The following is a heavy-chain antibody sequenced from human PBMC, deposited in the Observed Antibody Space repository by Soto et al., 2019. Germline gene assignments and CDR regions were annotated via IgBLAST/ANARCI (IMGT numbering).Heavy chain of an antibody. J-gene: IGHJ6*02. V-gene: IGHV3-23*01. CDR1: GFTFSSYA. D-gene: IGHD2-15*01. CDR2: ISGRGGNK. CDR3: ARGDREDIAVVIGVRPGEYGVDV. Sequence: PGGSLSLSCAASGFTFSSYAMSWVRQAPGKGLEWVSTISGRGGNKYYGDYEKGRFTISRDNSKNTLYLQINSLRYEDTAVYYCARGDREDIAVVIGVRPGEYGVDVWGQGTTVTVSS.